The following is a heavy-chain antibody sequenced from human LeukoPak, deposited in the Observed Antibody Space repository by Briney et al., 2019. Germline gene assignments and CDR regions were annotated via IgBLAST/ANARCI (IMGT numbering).Heavy chain of an antibody. CDR3: ARYYDSSGCFDY. Sequence: SETLSLTCAVYGGSFSGYYCSWIRQPPGKGLEWIGEINHSGSTNYNPSLKSRVTISVDTSKNQFSLKLSSVTAADTAVYYCARYYDSSGCFDYWGQGTLVTVSS. CDR2: INHSGST. J-gene: IGHJ4*02. V-gene: IGHV4-34*01. D-gene: IGHD3-22*01. CDR1: GGSFSGYY.